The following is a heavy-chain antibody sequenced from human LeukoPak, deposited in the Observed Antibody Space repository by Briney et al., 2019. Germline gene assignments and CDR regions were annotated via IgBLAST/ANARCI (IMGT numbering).Heavy chain of an antibody. D-gene: IGHD3-22*01. J-gene: IGHJ4*02. V-gene: IGHV3-74*01. Sequence: GGSLRLSCAASGFTFSSYWMHWVRQAPGKGLVWVSRINSDGSSTSYADSVKGRFTISRDNAKNTLYLQMNSLRAEDTAVYYCAKDVSSGYYYFDCWGQGTLVTVSS. CDR1: GFTFSSYW. CDR3: AKDVSSGYYYFDC. CDR2: INSDGSST.